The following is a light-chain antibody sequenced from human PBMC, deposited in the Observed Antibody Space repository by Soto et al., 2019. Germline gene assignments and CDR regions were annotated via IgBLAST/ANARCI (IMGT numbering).Light chain of an antibody. J-gene: IGKJ2*01. CDR1: QNIRSS. V-gene: IGKV3-15*01. CDR2: DAS. CDR3: QQYDIWPPYT. Sequence: EVVMTQSPASLSASPGERLTLSCRASQNIRSSLAWYQQRPGQAPRLLIYDASTRATGIPPRFSGGGSGTEFTVTISSLQSEDFVIYYCQQYDIWPPYTFGQGTKVDIK.